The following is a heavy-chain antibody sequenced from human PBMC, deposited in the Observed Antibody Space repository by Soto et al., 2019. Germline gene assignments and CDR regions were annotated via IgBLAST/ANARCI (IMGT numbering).Heavy chain of an antibody. D-gene: IGHD1-26*01. CDR3: AALTHANLLGGLDP. Sequence: AGGSLRLSCRASGFTFRKYGMHWVRQAPGKGLEWVAIIWLDGSNQYYADSVKGRFTISRDNSRNTVDLQMNSLRVEDTAVYYCAALTHANLLGGLDPWGQGTMVTVYS. CDR1: GFTFRKYG. CDR2: IWLDGSNQ. V-gene: IGHV3-33*01. J-gene: IGHJ5*02.